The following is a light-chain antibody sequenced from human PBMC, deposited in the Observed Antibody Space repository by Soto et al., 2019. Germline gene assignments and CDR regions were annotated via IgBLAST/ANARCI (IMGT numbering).Light chain of an antibody. CDR3: QQYYGPWT. CDR1: QTINNW. CDR2: KVS. V-gene: IGKV1-5*03. J-gene: IGKJ1*01. Sequence: DFQMTQSPSTLSASVGDRVTITCRASQTINNWLAWYRQKSGKAPKLLIYKVSSLQSGVPSRFSGSGSGTEFTLTINNLQPDDFATYFCQQYYGPWTFGQGTKVEIK.